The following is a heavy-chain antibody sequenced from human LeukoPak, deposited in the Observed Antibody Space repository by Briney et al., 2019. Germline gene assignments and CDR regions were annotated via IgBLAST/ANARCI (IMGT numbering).Heavy chain of an antibody. J-gene: IGHJ4*02. CDR2: IKSDGSTT. D-gene: IGHD5-18*01. CDR1: GFTFSSYW. CDR3: ARVVDTHFDY. V-gene: IGHV3-74*01. Sequence: GGSLRLSCAASGFTFSSYWMHWVRQAPGKGLVWVSRIKSDGSTTTYADSVKGRFTISRDNAKNTLYLQMNSLRAEDTAVHYCARVVDTHFDYWGQGTLVTVSS.